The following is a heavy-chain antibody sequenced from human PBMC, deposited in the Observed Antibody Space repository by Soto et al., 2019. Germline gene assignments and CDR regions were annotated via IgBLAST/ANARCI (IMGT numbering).Heavy chain of an antibody. CDR1: GYTFSSFG. Sequence: VASVKVSCKASGYTFSSFGMHWVRQAPGQRLEWMGWINAGNGNTKYSQNFQGRVTITRDTSASTAYMELSSLRSEETAVYYCAREAAGGPPPRYPFSQYWAQGPLVPVSS. D-gene: IGHD2-15*01. CDR2: INAGNGNT. J-gene: IGHJ1*01. V-gene: IGHV1-3*01. CDR3: AREAAGGPPPRYPFSQY.